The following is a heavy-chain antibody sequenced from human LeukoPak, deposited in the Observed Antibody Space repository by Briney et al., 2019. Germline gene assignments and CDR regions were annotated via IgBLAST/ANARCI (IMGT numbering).Heavy chain of an antibody. V-gene: IGHV3-66*01. D-gene: IGHD2-2*01. CDR3: ASGGYCTSISCYGS. CDR2: IYSGGSI. J-gene: IGHJ5*02. CDR1: GFSVSDDY. Sequence: PGGSLRLSCAASGFSVSDDYMGWVRQAPGKGLEWVSIIYSGGSIDYADSVKGRFTISRDKSKNTLFLQMNSLRAEDTAVYYCASGGYCTSISCYGSWGQGTLVTVSS.